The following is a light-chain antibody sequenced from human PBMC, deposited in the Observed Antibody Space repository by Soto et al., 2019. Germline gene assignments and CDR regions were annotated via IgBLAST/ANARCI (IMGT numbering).Light chain of an antibody. Sequence: ETVLTQSPGTLSLSQGERAILSCKASQSVSSTYLAWYQQKPGQAPRLLIYGASSRATGIPDRFSGSGSGTDFTLTISRLEPEDFAVYYCQQYGSSSWTFGQGTKVDIK. V-gene: IGKV3-20*01. CDR2: GAS. CDR3: QQYGSSSWT. CDR1: QSVSSTY. J-gene: IGKJ1*01.